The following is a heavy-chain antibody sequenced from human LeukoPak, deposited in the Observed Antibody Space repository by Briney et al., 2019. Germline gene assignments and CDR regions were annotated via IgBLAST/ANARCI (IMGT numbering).Heavy chain of an antibody. D-gene: IGHD3-22*01. Sequence: SVKVSCKASGGTFSSYAISWVRQAPGQGLEWMGGIIPIFGTANYAQKFQGRVTITADESTSTAYMELSSLRSEDTAVYYCARGGYSYDSSGSSDAFDIWGQGTMVTVSS. CDR1: GGTFSSYA. CDR3: ARGGYSYDSSGSSDAFDI. J-gene: IGHJ3*02. CDR2: IIPIFGTA. V-gene: IGHV1-69*13.